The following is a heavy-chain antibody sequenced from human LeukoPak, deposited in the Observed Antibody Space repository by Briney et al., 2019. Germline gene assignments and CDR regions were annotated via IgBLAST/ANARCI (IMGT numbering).Heavy chain of an antibody. CDR3: ARLLVDTAMVFRYYYFDY. Sequence: PSETLSLTCTVSGGSISSYYWSWIRQPPGEGLEWIGYIYYSGSTNYNPSLKSRVTISVDTSKNQFSLKLSSVTAADTAVYYCARLLVDTAMVFRYYYFDYWGQGTLVTVSP. J-gene: IGHJ4*02. CDR2: IYYSGST. CDR1: GGSISSYY. D-gene: IGHD5-18*01. V-gene: IGHV4-59*01.